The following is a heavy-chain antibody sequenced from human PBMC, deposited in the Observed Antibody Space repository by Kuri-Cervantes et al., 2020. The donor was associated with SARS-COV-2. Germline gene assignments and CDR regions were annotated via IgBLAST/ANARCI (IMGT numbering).Heavy chain of an antibody. CDR3: ARAPTSIYGVLIALFSSNAFDV. J-gene: IGHJ3*01. CDR1: GGSFSGFY. V-gene: IGHV4-34*01. Sequence: SETLSLTCAVYGGSFSGFYWSWIRQSPGKGLEWIGELDHSGRANYNPSLKSRVTISVDKSKNQFSLTLASVTAADTAVYYCARAPTSIYGVLIALFSSNAFDVWGQGTKVTVSS. CDR2: LDHSGRA. D-gene: IGHD2-21*01.